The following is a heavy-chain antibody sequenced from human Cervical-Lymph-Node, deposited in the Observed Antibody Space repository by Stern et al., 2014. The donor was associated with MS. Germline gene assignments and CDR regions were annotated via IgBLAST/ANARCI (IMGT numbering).Heavy chain of an antibody. D-gene: IGHD6-13*01. CDR3: ARGRGIALRPDY. V-gene: IGHV5-51*03. Sequence: MQLVQYGAELQKPGESLRISCKGSGYSLTNTWIGWVRQMPGKGLEWMVIICPGNSETSYSPSFQGQVTISADKSINTAYLQWSSLKASDTAMYYCARGRGIALRPDYWGQGTLVTVSS. CDR2: ICPGNSET. CDR1: GYSLTNTW. J-gene: IGHJ4*02.